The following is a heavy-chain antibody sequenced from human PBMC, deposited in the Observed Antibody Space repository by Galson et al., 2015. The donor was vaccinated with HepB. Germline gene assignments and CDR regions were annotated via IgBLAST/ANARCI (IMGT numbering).Heavy chain of an antibody. CDR1: GFTFSGSA. CDR2: IRSKANSYAT. D-gene: IGHD6-13*01. V-gene: IGHV3-73*01. CDR3: STTPAGTQRSDY. Sequence: SLRLSCAASGFTFSGSAMHWVRQASGKGLEWIGRIRSKANSYATAYAASVKGRFTISRDDSKNTAYLQMNSLKTEDTAVYYCSTTPAGTQRSDYWGQGTLVTVSS. J-gene: IGHJ4*02.